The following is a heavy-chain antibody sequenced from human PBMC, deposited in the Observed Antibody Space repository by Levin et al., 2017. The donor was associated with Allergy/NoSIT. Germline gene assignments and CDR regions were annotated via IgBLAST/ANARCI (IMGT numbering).Heavy chain of an antibody. CDR2: FDPEDGET. CDR1: GYTLTELS. J-gene: IGHJ6*02. Sequence: GESLKISCKVSGYTLTELSMHWVRQAPGKGLEWMGGFDPEDGETIYAQKFQGRVTMTEDTSTDTAYMELSSLRSEDTAVYYCAGTYYDFWSGYYRKGKAEYYYYYGMDVWGQGTTVTVSS. D-gene: IGHD3-3*01. CDR3: AGTYYDFWSGYYRKGKAEYYYYYGMDV. V-gene: IGHV1-24*01.